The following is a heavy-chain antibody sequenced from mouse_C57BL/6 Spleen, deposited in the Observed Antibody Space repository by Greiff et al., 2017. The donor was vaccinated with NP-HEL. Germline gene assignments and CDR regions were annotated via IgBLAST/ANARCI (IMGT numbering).Heavy chain of an antibody. CDR2: IYPGSGST. J-gene: IGHJ1*03. CDR3: AIYYDYGGYFDV. Sequence: VQLQQPGAELVKPGASVKMSCKASGYTFTSYWITWVKQRPGQGLAWIGDIYPGSGSTNYNEKFKSKATLTVDTSSSTAYMQLSSLTSEDSAVYYCAIYYDYGGYFDVWGTGTTVTVSS. V-gene: IGHV1-55*01. CDR1: GYTFTSYW. D-gene: IGHD2-4*01.